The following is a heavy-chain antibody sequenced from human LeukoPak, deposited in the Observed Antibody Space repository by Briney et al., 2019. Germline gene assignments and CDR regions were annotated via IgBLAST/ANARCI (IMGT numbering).Heavy chain of an antibody. CDR1: GFSLTTRRGG. Sequence: ASGPTLSNPPHTLTLTCTFSGFSLTTRRGGGGWIRQPPGKALEHLALIYWDDDKRYSTSLKSRLNITKATSKDQVILTMTNMVPGDTATYYCAHRHSSGWYSCFDYWGQGTLVTVSS. D-gene: IGHD6-19*01. J-gene: IGHJ4*02. V-gene: IGHV2-5*02. CDR2: IYWDDDK. CDR3: AHRHSSGWYSCFDY.